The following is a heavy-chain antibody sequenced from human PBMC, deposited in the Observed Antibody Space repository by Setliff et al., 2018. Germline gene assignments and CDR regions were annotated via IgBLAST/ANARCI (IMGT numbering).Heavy chain of an antibody. CDR2: INPNSGGT. V-gene: IGHV1-2*04. CDR1: GYTFTGYY. D-gene: IGHD3-3*01. CDR3: ARGRDFWSGYLVY. J-gene: IGHJ4*02. Sequence: ASVKVSCKASGYTFTGYYMHWVRQAPGQGLEWIGWINPNSGGTNYAQKFQGWVTMTRDTSISTAYMELSRLRSDDTAVYYCARGRDFWSGYLVYWGQGTLVTVPQ.